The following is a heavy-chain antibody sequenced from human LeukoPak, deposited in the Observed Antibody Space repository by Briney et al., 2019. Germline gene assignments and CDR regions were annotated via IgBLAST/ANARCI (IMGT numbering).Heavy chain of an antibody. V-gene: IGHV3-64*01. CDR2: ISSNGGST. CDR3: ARGMSTMSHFDY. J-gene: IGHJ4*02. CDR1: GFTFSSYA. Sequence: GGSLRLSCAASGFTFSSYAMHWVRQAPGKGLEYVSAISSNGGSTYYANSVKGRFTISRDNSKNTLYLQMGSLRAEDMAVYYCARGMSTMSHFDYWGQGTLVTVSS.